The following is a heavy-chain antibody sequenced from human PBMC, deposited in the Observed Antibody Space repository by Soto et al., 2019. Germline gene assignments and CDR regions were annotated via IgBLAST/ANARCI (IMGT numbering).Heavy chain of an antibody. CDR3: ARDSSRARKYYDSSGYDNPFDY. Sequence: EVQLVESGGGLVQPGGSLRLSCAASGFTFSSYWMHWVRQAPGKGLVWVSRINSDGSSTSYADSVKGRFTISRDNAKNTLYLQMNSLRADDTAVYYCARDSSRARKYYDSSGYDNPFDYWGQGTLVTVSS. CDR1: GFTFSSYW. D-gene: IGHD3-22*01. CDR2: INSDGSST. V-gene: IGHV3-74*01. J-gene: IGHJ4*02.